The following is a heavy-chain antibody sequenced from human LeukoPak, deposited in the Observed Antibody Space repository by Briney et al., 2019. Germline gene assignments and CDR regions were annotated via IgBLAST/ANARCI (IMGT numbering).Heavy chain of an antibody. Sequence: SETLSLTCNVSGYSISSGYYWAWIRQAPGKGLEWTGSIYHSGNTHYNPSLKGRVTISVDTSKNDFSLKLSSVAAADTAIYYCARDMNPTHYFDYWGQGTLVTVSS. CDR1: GYSISSGYY. CDR3: ARDMNPTHYFDY. V-gene: IGHV4-38-2*02. J-gene: IGHJ4*02. D-gene: IGHD3-16*01. CDR2: IYHSGNT.